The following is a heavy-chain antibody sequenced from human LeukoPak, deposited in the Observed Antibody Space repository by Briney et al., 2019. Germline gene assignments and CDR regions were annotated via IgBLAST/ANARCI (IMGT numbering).Heavy chain of an antibody. J-gene: IGHJ4*02. CDR3: ASQSSSPAGVY. V-gene: IGHV4-34*01. CDR2: INHSGST. Sequence: ASETLSLTCAVYGGSFSGYYWSWIRQPPGKGLEWIGEINHSGSTNYNPSLKSRVTISVDTSKNQFSLKLSSVTAADTAVYYCASQSSSPAGVYWGQGTLVTDSS. CDR1: GGSFSGYY. D-gene: IGHD6-19*01.